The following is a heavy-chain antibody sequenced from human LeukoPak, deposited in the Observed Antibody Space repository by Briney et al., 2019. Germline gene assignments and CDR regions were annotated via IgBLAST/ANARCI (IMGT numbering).Heavy chain of an antibody. CDR1: GFTFSSYW. D-gene: IGHD5-18*01. J-gene: IGHJ4*02. CDR2: INSDGSST. CDR3: ARAISYGYGGLDY. Sequence: GGSLRLYCAASGFTFSSYWMHWVRQAPGKGLVWVSRINSDGSSTSYADSVKGRFTISRDNAKNTLYLQMNSLRAEDTAVYYCARAISYGYGGLDYWGQGTLVTVSS. V-gene: IGHV3-74*01.